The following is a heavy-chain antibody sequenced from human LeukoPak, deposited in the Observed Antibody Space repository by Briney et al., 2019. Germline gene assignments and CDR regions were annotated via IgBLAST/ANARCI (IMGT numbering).Heavy chain of an antibody. Sequence: SETLSLTCAVYGGSFSGYYWSWIRQPPGKGLEWIGEINHSGSTNYNPSLKSRVTISVDTSKSQFSLKLSSVTAADTAVYYCARADYDFWSGYYPLGAFDIWGQGTMVTVSS. J-gene: IGHJ3*02. CDR1: GGSFSGYY. V-gene: IGHV4-34*01. CDR3: ARADYDFWSGYYPLGAFDI. D-gene: IGHD3-3*01. CDR2: INHSGST.